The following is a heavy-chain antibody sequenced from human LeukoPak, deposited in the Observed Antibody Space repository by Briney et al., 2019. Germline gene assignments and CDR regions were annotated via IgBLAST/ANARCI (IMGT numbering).Heavy chain of an antibody. CDR2: IKNSNGHT. CDR1: DYSFRSFG. CDR3: ARDGVVGAAAGGY. J-gene: IGHJ4*02. Sequence: ASVKVSCKAIDYSFRSFGISWVRQAPGQGLEWMGWIKNSNGHTQYAQKFQGRITMTTDTSTSTAYMELRSLRSDDTAVYYCARDGVVGAAAGGYWGQGTLVTVSS. D-gene: IGHD6-13*01. V-gene: IGHV1-18*04.